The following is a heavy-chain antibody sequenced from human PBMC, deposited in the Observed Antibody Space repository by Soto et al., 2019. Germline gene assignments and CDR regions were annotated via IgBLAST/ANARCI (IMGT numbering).Heavy chain of an antibody. J-gene: IGHJ6*02. CDR2: IIPIFGTA. Sequence: VASVKVSCKASGGTFSSYAISWVRQAPGQGLEWMGGIIPIFGTANYAQKFQGRVTITADESTSTAYMELSSLRSEDTAVYYCARGRGIAAAGTYYYYYGMDVWGQGTTVTVSS. D-gene: IGHD6-13*01. V-gene: IGHV1-69*13. CDR3: ARGRGIAAAGTYYYYYGMDV. CDR1: GGTFSSYA.